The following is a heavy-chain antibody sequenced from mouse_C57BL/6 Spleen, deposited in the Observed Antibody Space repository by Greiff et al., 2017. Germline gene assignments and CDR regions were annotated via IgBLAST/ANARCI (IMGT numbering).Heavy chain of an antibody. Sequence: EVKLQESGPELVKPGASVKISCKASGYSFTGYYMNWVKQSPEKSLEWIGEINPSTGGTTYNQKFKAKATLTVDKSSSTAYMQLKSLTSEDSAVYYCARWGNSYWYFDVWGTGPTVTVSS. CDR1: GYSFTGYY. D-gene: IGHD2-1*01. CDR3: ARWGNSYWYFDV. V-gene: IGHV1-42*01. J-gene: IGHJ1*03. CDR2: INPSTGGT.